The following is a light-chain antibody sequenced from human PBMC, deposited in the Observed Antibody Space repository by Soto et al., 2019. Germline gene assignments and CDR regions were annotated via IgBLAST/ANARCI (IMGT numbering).Light chain of an antibody. CDR1: QSISSW. V-gene: IGKV1-5*01. CDR2: DAS. J-gene: IGKJ1*01. Sequence: DIQMTQSPSTLSASVGDRVTITCRASQSISSWLAWYQQKPGKAPKLLIYDASSLESGVPSRFSGSGSGTKFTLTISSLQPDDFATYYFNLNNTYPLAFGNGTKVDIK. CDR3: NLNNTYPLA.